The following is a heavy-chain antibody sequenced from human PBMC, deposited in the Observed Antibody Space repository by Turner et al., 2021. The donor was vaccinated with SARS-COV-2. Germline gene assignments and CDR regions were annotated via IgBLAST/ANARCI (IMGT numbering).Heavy chain of an antibody. Sequence: QLQLQESGPGLVKPSETLSLTCTVSGGSISRSSYYWGWILQPPGKGLEWIGRMYYGGSTYYNPSLKSRVTISVDTSKNQFSLKLSSVTAADTAVYYGARLPVGYYGSGSYYHYGMDVWGQGTTVTVSS. J-gene: IGHJ6*02. V-gene: IGHV4-39*01. CDR1: GGSISRSSYY. CDR3: ARLPVGYYGSGSYYHYGMDV. D-gene: IGHD3-10*01. CDR2: MYYGGST.